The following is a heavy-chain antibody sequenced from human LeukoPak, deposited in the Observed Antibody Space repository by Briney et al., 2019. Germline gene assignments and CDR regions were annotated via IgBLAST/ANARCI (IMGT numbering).Heavy chain of an antibody. J-gene: IGHJ4*02. CDR1: SGSFSGYY. CDR2: INHSGST. V-gene: IGHV4-34*01. Sequence: PSETLSLTCAVYSGSFSGYYWSWIRQPPGKGLEWIGEINHSGSTNYNPSLKSRVTISVDTSKNQFSLKLTSVTAADTAVYYCARTCSGGSCTADFWGQGTLVTVSS. D-gene: IGHD2-15*01. CDR3: ARTCSGGSCTADF.